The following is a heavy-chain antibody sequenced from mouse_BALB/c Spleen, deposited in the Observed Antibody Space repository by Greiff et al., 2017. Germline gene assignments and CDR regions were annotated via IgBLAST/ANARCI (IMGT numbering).Heavy chain of an antibody. Sequence: EVQGVESGGGLVKPGGSLKLSCAASGFTFSSYTMSWVRQTPEKRLEWVATISSGGSYTYYPDSVKGRFTISRDNAKNTLYLQMSSLKSEDTAMYYCTRDQGGYGYENAMDYWGQGTSVTVSS. J-gene: IGHJ4*01. D-gene: IGHD1-2*01. V-gene: IGHV5-6-4*01. CDR2: ISSGGSYT. CDR1: GFTFSSYT. CDR3: TRDQGGYGYENAMDY.